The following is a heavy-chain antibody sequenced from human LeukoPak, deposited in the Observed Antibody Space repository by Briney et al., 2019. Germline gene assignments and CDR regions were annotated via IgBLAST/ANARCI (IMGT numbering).Heavy chain of an antibody. J-gene: IGHJ4*02. D-gene: IGHD3-22*01. CDR1: GYTFTGYY. V-gene: IGHV1-2*06. Sequence: ASVKVSCKASGYTFTGYYMHWVRQAPGQGLEWMGRINPNSGGTNYAQKFQGRVTMTRDTSISTAYMELSRLRSDGTAVYYCAREFDYYDSSGPGRDYWGQGTLVTVSS. CDR2: INPNSGGT. CDR3: AREFDYYDSSGPGRDY.